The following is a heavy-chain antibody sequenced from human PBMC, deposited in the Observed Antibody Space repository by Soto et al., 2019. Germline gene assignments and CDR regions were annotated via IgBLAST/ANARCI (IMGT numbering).Heavy chain of an antibody. J-gene: IGHJ4*02. V-gene: IGHV3-7*03. CDR2: INQDGSVK. D-gene: IGHD6-6*01. CDR3: ARIGYSSSSLDY. Sequence: GWSLRLSCASSVFDFMNYWMTWVRQAPGKGLQWVANINQDGSVKYFVDSLKGRFTMSRDNARDSLYLQMSSLRAEDTAVYHCARIGYSSSSLDYWGQGALVTVSS. CDR1: VFDFMNYW.